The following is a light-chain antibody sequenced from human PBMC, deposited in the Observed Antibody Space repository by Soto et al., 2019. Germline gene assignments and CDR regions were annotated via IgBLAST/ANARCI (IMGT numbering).Light chain of an antibody. CDR3: SLYTRTSTYV. V-gene: IGLV2-14*03. CDR1: SSDVGGYDY. CDR2: EVT. J-gene: IGLJ1*01. Sequence: QSPLTQPASLSGSPGQSVTISCTGTSSDVGGYDYVSWYQQHPDKAPKFMIYEVTNRPSGVSHRFSGSKSGNTASLNVFGLQAEDEADYYCSLYTRTSTYVFGTGTKVTVL.